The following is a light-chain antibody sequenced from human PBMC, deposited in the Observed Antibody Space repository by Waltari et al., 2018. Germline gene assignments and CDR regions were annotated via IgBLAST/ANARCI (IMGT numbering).Light chain of an antibody. CDR1: QSITNW. Sequence: DIQMTKSPSTLSASVGDRVTITCRASQSITNWLAWYQQKPGKAPKLLIYRASNLESGVPSRFSGSGSGTEFTLTISSLQPDDFATYYCQQYDNYWTFGQGTKVEIK. J-gene: IGKJ1*01. V-gene: IGKV1-5*03. CDR2: RAS. CDR3: QQYDNYWT.